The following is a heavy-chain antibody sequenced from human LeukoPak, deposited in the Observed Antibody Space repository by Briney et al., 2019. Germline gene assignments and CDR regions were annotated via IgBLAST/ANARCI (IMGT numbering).Heavy chain of an antibody. Sequence: SETLSLTCTVSGGSISSYYWSWIRQPPGKGLEWSGYIYYSGSTNYNPSLKSRVTISVDTSKTQFYLKLSSVTAADTAVYYCARGPDYYGSLVDYWGQGTLVTVSS. D-gene: IGHD3-10*01. J-gene: IGHJ4*02. V-gene: IGHV4-59*01. CDR2: IYYSGST. CDR1: GGSISSYY. CDR3: ARGPDYYGSLVDY.